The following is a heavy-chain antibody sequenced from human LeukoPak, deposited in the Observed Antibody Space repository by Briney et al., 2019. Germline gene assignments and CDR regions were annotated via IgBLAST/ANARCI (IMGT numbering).Heavy chain of an antibody. CDR1: GFTFDDYA. CDR3: ANDMVPSILYAFDY. CDR2: ISWNSGSI. J-gene: IGHJ4*02. D-gene: IGHD2-8*01. Sequence: GGSLRLSCAASGFTFDDYAMHWVRQAPGKDLEWVSGISWNSGSIGYADSVKGRFTISRDNAKNSLYLQMNSLRAEDTALYYCANDMVPSILYAFDYWGQGTLVTVSS. V-gene: IGHV3-9*01.